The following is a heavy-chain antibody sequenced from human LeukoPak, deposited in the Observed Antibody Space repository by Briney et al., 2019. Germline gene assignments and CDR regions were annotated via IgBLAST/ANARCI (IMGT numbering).Heavy chain of an antibody. D-gene: IGHD3-16*02. CDR3: ARAAYYVWGSYRSLEGFDP. Sequence: PSETLSLTCAVYDGSFSGYYWSWIRQPPGKGLEWIGEINHSGSTNCNPSHKSRVTISVDTSKNQFSLKLSSVTAADTAVYYCARAAYYVWGSYRSLEGFDPWGQGTLVTVSS. J-gene: IGHJ5*02. V-gene: IGHV4-34*01. CDR1: DGSFSGYY. CDR2: INHSGST.